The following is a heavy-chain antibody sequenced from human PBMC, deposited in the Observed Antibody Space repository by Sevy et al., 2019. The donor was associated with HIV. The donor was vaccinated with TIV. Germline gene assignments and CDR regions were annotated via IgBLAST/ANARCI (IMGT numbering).Heavy chain of an antibody. V-gene: IGHV3-23*01. CDR2: ISESGGNT. J-gene: IGHJ6*02. Sequence: GGSLRLSCAASGFTFSSYAMSWVRQAPGKGLEWVSLISESGGNTYYADSVRGRFTISRDNSKNPRNLQMNSLRAEDTAVYYCARNLAALPNYYYGMDVWGQGTTVTVSS. CDR3: ARNLAALPNYYYGMDV. D-gene: IGHD6-6*01. CDR1: GFTFSSYA.